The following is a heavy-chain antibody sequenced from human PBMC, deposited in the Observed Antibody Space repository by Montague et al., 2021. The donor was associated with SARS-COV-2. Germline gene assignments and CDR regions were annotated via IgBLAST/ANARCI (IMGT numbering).Heavy chain of an antibody. CDR1: GFTFSEFG. D-gene: IGHD6-6*01. Sequence: SLRLSCAASGFTFSEFGMNWVRQAPGKGLEWVSTIDPAGGATYYADPVRGRFAISRDNSKNILSLQMDSLTADDTAVYYCASSNFFAYWGQGTLITVSS. V-gene: IGHV3-23*01. CDR2: IDPAGGAT. J-gene: IGHJ4*02. CDR3: ASSNFFAY.